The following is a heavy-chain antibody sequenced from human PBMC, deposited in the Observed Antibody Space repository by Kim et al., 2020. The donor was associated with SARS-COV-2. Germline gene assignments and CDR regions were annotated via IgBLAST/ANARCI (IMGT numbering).Heavy chain of an antibody. D-gene: IGHD6-25*01. CDR3: TTLSFGAAAGGY. Sequence: GGSLRHSCSVSGLSFKSAWMSWVRQFPGKGLEWIGRIKSETHGESTAYATPVKDRFVISRDDSQATLYLEMNDLKVDDTGVYFCTTLSFGAAAGGYWGQG. CDR1: GLSFKSAW. J-gene: IGHJ4*02. CDR2: IKSETHGEST. V-gene: IGHV3-15*01.